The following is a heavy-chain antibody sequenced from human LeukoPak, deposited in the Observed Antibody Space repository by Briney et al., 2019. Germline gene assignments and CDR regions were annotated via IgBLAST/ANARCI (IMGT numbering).Heavy chain of an antibody. V-gene: IGHV3-21*01. D-gene: IGHD6-13*01. CDR1: GFTFSSYS. CDR3: AREESSSWYADY. Sequence: GGSLRLSCAASGFTFSSYSMNWVRQAPGKGLEWVSSISSSSSYIYYADSVKGRFTISRDNAKNSLYLQMNSLRAEDTAVYYCAREESSSWYADYWGQGTLVTVSS. CDR2: ISSSSSYI. J-gene: IGHJ4*02.